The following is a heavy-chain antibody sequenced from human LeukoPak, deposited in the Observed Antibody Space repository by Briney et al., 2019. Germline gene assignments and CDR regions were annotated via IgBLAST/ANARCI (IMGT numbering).Heavy chain of an antibody. D-gene: IGHD6-13*01. CDR1: GFTFSSYS. CDR3: AREYSSSWTYNWFDP. Sequence: GGSLRLSCAASGFTFSSYSMNWVRQAPGKGLEWVSYISSSSSTIYYADSVKGRFTISRDNAKNSLYLQMNSLRAEDTAVYYCAREYSSSWTYNWFDPWGQGTLVTVSS. V-gene: IGHV3-48*04. CDR2: ISSSSSTI. J-gene: IGHJ5*02.